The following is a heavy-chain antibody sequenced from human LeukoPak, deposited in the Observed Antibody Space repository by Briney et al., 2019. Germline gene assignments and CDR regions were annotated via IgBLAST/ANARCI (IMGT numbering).Heavy chain of an antibody. CDR1: GYTFTSYS. CDR3: ARDLPSYSSSPGGDY. Sequence: GASVKVSCKTSGYTFTSYSISWVRQAPGQGLEWMGSISPYNGNTNYAQKLQGRVTMTTDTSTSTAYMELRSLRSDDTAVYYCARDLPSYSSSPGGDYWGQGTLVTVSS. V-gene: IGHV1-18*01. CDR2: ISPYNGNT. J-gene: IGHJ4*02. D-gene: IGHD6-6*01.